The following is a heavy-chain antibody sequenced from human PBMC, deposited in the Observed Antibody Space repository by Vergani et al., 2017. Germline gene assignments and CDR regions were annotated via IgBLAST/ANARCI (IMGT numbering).Heavy chain of an antibody. J-gene: IGHJ4*02. Sequence: VQLVESGGCVVQPGRSLRLSCAASGFTFSSYGMHWVRQAPGKGLEWVSGISWNSGNIGYGDSVKGRFTISRDNAKNSLYLQMNSLRAEDTALYYCAKCDCSSSSCFSFFSDWGQGTLVTVSS. CDR1: GFTFSSYG. V-gene: IGHV3-9*01. CDR3: AKCDCSSSSCFSFFSD. D-gene: IGHD2-2*01. CDR2: ISWNSGNI.